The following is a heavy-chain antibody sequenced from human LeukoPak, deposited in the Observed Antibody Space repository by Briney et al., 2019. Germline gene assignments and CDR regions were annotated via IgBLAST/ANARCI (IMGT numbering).Heavy chain of an antibody. Sequence: GSLRLSCAASGFPFSRYWMSWVRQAPGKGLEWVGFIRSKAYGGTTEYAASVKGRFTISRDDSRSIAYLQMHSLKTENTAVYYCTRVYYYGSGSYYKPFYWGQGTLVTVSS. D-gene: IGHD3-10*01. CDR3: TRVYYYGSGSYYKPFY. CDR2: IRSKAYGGTT. V-gene: IGHV3-49*04. CDR1: GFPFSRYW. J-gene: IGHJ4*02.